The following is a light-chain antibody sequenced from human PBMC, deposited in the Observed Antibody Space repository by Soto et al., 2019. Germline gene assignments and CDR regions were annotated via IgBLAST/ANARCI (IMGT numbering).Light chain of an antibody. J-gene: IGKJ5*01. V-gene: IGKV1-39*01. CDR1: QTISSH. CDR2: AAS. Sequence: DIQMTQSPSSLSASVGDRVIITCRASQTISSHLNWYQQKPGKAPNLLVYAASSLQSGVPSRFTGSGSGTDFTLTISSLQPEDFATYLCQQSYTTPITFGQGTRLEIK. CDR3: QQSYTTPIT.